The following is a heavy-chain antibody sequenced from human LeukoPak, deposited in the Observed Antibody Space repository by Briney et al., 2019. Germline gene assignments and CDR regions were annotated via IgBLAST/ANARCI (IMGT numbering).Heavy chain of an antibody. Sequence: PGESLKLSCKGSGYSFTSYRIGWVRQMPGKGLEWMGIIYPGDSDTRYSPSFQGQVTISADKSISTAYLQWSSLKASDTAMYYCARRGYYYDSSGYYRPLHAFDIWGQGTMVTVSS. CDR2: IYPGDSDT. CDR3: ARRGYYYDSSGYYRPLHAFDI. CDR1: GYSFTSYR. V-gene: IGHV5-51*03. J-gene: IGHJ3*02. D-gene: IGHD3-22*01.